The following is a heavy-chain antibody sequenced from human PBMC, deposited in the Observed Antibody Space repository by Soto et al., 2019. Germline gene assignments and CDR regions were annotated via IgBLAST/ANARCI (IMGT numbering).Heavy chain of an antibody. CDR1: GFTFSSYG. Sequence: PGGSLRLSCAASGFTFSSYGMHWVRQAPGKGLEWVAVILYDGSNKYYADSVKGRFTISRDNSKNTLYLQMNSLRAEDTAVYYCATGGYCSGGSCYSFREHLDYWGQGTLVTVSS. V-gene: IGHV3-30*03. J-gene: IGHJ4*02. D-gene: IGHD2-15*01. CDR3: ATGGYCSGGSCYSFREHLDY. CDR2: ILYDGSNK.